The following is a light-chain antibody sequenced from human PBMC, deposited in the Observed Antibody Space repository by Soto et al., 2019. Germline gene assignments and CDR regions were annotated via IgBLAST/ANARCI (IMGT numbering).Light chain of an antibody. Sequence: QSALTQPPSASGSPGQSVTISCTGTSSDVGGYKYVSWYQQHPGKVPNLMIYEVSKRPSGVPDRFSGSKSGNTASLTVSGLXAEDEAHYYCSSYAGSNTDYVFGTGTRSPS. V-gene: IGLV2-8*01. CDR3: SSYAGSNTDYV. CDR1: SSDVGGYKY. J-gene: IGLJ1*01. CDR2: EVS.